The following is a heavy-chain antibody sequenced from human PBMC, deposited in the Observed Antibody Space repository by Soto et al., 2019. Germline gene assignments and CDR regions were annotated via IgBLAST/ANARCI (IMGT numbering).Heavy chain of an antibody. CDR2: IYLGGSI. J-gene: IGHJ4*02. CDR3: ARVPDY. V-gene: IGHV4-59*11. CDR1: GASISSHY. D-gene: IGHD2-2*01. Sequence: SETLSLTCSVSGASISSHYYTWIRQTPGKGLEWIGYIYLGGSINYNPSFKSRVIISVDTSKNQFSLKLSSVTAADTAVYYCARVPDYWGQGILVTVSS.